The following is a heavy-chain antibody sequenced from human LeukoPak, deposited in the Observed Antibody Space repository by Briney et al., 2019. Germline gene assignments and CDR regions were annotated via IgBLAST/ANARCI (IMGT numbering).Heavy chain of an antibody. CDR3: ARHSRTYSNGSGRAIDY. J-gene: IGHJ4*02. D-gene: IGHD3-10*01. Sequence: PSETLSLTCTVSGGSISSSSSYWGWIRQPPGKGLEWIGHIFHSGRTSYNPSLMSRVTISVDTSKNQFPLKMNPVTAADTSMYYCARHSRTYSNGSGRAIDYWGQGTLVTVSS. CDR1: GGSISSSSSY. V-gene: IGHV4-39*01. CDR2: IFHSGRT.